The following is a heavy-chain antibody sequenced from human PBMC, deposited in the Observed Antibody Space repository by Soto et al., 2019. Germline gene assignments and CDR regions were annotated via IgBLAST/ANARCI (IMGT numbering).Heavy chain of an antibody. Sequence: GGSLRLSCAASGFTFSSACMHWVRQAPGKGLEWVAVIWYDGRNKYYADPVKGRFTISRDNSKNTLYLQMNSLGAEDTAVYYCAGEFLVRQLAPGYWGQGTLVTVS. CDR1: GFTFSSAC. D-gene: IGHD6-13*01. CDR3: AGEFLVRQLAPGY. V-gene: IGHV3-33*01. CDR2: IWYDGRNK. J-gene: IGHJ4*02.